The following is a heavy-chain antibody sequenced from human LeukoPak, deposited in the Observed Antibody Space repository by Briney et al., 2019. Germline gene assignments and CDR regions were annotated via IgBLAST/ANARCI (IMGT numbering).Heavy chain of an antibody. J-gene: IGHJ3*02. Sequence: PSETLSLTCTVSGGSISSSSYYWGWLRQPPGKGLEWLGSIYYSGSTYYNPSLKSRVTISVDTSKNQLSLKLSSVTAADTAVYYCASGRIAAAPASAFDIWGQGTMVTVSS. V-gene: IGHV4-39*01. CDR2: IYYSGST. CDR3: ASGRIAAAPASAFDI. D-gene: IGHD6-13*01. CDR1: GGSISSSSYY.